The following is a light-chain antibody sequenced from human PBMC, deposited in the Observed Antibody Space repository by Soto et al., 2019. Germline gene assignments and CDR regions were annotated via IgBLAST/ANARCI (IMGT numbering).Light chain of an antibody. CDR2: DAS. V-gene: IGKV3-11*01. J-gene: IGKJ5*01. CDR3: QQRSSWPPT. Sequence: ETVLTQSPATLSLSPGERATLSCRASESVGSFLAWYRQKPGQAPRLPIFDASNRATGIPVRFSGSGSGTDFTLTISSLEPEDFAVYYCQQRSSWPPTFGQGTRLEIK. CDR1: ESVGSF.